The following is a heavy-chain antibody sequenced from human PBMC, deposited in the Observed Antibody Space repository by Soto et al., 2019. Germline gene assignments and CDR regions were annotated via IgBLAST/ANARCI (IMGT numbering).Heavy chain of an antibody. J-gene: IGHJ4*02. CDR2: ISANNCNT. CDR1: GSTFTSYC. D-gene: IGHD1-26*01. CDR3: ARDRGSYSLDY. Sequence: QVQLVQSGAEVKKPGASVKVSCKASGSTFTSYCIILVRQAPGQGLEWMGWISANNCNTNYAQKLQGRVTMTTDTSTSTAYMELRSLRSDDTAVYSCARDRGSYSLDYWGQGTLVTVSS. V-gene: IGHV1-18*01.